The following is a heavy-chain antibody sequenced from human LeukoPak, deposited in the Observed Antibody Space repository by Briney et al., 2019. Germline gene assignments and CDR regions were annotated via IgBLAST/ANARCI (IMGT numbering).Heavy chain of an antibody. J-gene: IGHJ6*02. CDR2: ISASGGST. Sequence: PGGSLRLSCAASGFTFSSYAMSWVRQAPGKGLEWVSAISASGGSTYYAASANGRFTISRDNSKNTLYLQMNSLRAEDTAVYYCAKDPVPAAIDYYGMDVWGQGTTVTVSS. CDR1: GFTFSSYA. D-gene: IGHD2-2*01. CDR3: AKDPVPAAIDYYGMDV. V-gene: IGHV3-23*01.